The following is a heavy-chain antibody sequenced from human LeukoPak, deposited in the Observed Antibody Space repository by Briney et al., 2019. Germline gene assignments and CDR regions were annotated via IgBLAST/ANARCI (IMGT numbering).Heavy chain of an antibody. CDR1: GYTLTSYY. CDR3: ARDLRDWDY. D-gene: IGHD2-21*01. Sequence: ASVKVSCKASGYTLTSYYMHWVRQAPGQGLEWMGIINPSGGSTSYAQRFQGRVTMTRDTSTSTVYMGLSSLRSEDTAVYYCARDLRDWDYWGQGTLVTVSS. V-gene: IGHV1-46*01. J-gene: IGHJ4*02. CDR2: INPSGGST.